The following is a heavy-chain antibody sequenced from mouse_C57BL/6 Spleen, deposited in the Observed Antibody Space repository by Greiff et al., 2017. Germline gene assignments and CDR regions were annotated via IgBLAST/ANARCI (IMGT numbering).Heavy chain of an antibody. CDR2: FHPYNDDT. D-gene: IGHD2-4*01. CDR1: GYTFTTYP. V-gene: IGHV1-47*01. Sequence: VQLKESGAELVKPGASVKMSCKASGYTFTTYPIEWMKQNHGKSLEWIGNFHPYNDDTKYNEKFKGKATLTVEKSSSTVYLELSRLTSDDSAVYYCATGYDYGAWFAYWGQGTLGTVSA. CDR3: ATGYDYGAWFAY. J-gene: IGHJ3*01.